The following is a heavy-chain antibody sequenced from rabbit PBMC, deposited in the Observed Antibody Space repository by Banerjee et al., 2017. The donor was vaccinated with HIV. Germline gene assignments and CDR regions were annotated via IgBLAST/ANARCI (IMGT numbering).Heavy chain of an antibody. CDR1: GFTISSGYD. V-gene: IGHV1S40*01. CDR3: ARRGSDWADDL. J-gene: IGHJ3*01. CDR2: IYRSGST. D-gene: IGHD4-1*01. Sequence: QSLEESGGDLVKPGASLTLTCTASGFTISSGYDMSWVRQAPGKGLEWIGYIYRSGSTYYASWAKGRFTISKTSSTTMTLQMTSLTAADTATYFCARRGSDWADDLWGQGTLVTVS.